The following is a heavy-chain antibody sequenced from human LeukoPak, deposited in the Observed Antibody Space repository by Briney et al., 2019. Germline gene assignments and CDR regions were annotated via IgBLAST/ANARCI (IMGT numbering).Heavy chain of an antibody. CDR2: INPSGGST. Sequence: ASVKVSCKASGYTFTSYYMHWVRQAPGQGLEWMGIINPSGGSTSYAQKFQGRVTMTRDMSTSTVYMELSSLRSEDTAVYYCAKASYGGYVGGYFDYWGQGTLVTVSS. CDR3: AKASYGGYVGGYFDY. CDR1: GYTFTSYY. D-gene: IGHD5-12*01. V-gene: IGHV1-46*01. J-gene: IGHJ4*02.